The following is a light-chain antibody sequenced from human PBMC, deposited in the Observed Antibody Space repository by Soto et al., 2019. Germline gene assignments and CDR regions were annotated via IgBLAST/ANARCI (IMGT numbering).Light chain of an antibody. CDR2: LGS. Sequence: DIVVTQSPLTLPVTPGETASISCRSSQSLLHSNGYNYLDWYLQKPGQSPQLLIYLGSNRASGVPDRFSGSGSGTDFTLKISRVEAEDVGVYYCVQALQSPPWTFGQGTKG. J-gene: IGKJ1*01. CDR1: QSLLHSNGYNY. CDR3: VQALQSPPWT. V-gene: IGKV2-28*01.